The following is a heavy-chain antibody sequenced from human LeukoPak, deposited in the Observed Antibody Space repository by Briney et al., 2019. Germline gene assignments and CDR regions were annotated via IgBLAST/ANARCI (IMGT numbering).Heavy chain of an antibody. D-gene: IGHD6-19*01. CDR3: AKNSIGSGWFDY. J-gene: IGHJ4*02. CDR1: GFTFSSYA. Sequence: PGGSLRLSCAASGFTFSSYAISWFRQAPGKGRNWVSTISDSGGSTYYADSVKGRFTISRDNSKNTLYLQMNSLRAEDTAVYYCAKNSIGSGWFDYWGQGTLVTVSS. CDR2: ISDSGGST. V-gene: IGHV3-23*01.